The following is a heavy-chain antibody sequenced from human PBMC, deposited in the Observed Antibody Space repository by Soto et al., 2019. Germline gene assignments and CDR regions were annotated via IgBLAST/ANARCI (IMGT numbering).Heavy chain of an antibody. V-gene: IGHV1-69*06. CDR2: IIPIFGTA. J-gene: IGHJ5*02. CDR3: ARERYSSGWYRTNWFDP. D-gene: IGHD6-19*01. CDR1: GGTFSSYA. Sequence: SVKISCKASGGTFSSYAISWVRQAPGQGLEWMGGIIPIFGTANYAQKFQGRVTITADKSTSTGYMELSSLRSEETAVYYCARERYSSGWYRTNWFDPWGQGTLVTVSS.